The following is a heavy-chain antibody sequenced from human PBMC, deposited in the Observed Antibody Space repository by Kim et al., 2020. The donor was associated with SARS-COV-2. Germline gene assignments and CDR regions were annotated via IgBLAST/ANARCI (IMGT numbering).Heavy chain of an antibody. V-gene: IGHV3-74*01. CDR2: INSDGSNT. CDR1: GFTFFNYF. CDR3: ARAYTAPDF. Sequence: GGSLRLSCVASGFTFFNYFMHWVRQAPGKGLVWVSRINSDGSNTNYADSVKGRFTISRDNAKNTLYLQMNSLRADDTAVYYCARAYTAPDFWGQGTLVTV. D-gene: IGHD5-18*01. J-gene: IGHJ4*02.